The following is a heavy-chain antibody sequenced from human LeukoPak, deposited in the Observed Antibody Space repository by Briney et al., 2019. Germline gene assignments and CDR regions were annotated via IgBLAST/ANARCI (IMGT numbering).Heavy chain of an antibody. D-gene: IGHD3-22*01. CDR3: ARVVAGYYYDSSGYYFDY. CDR2: INPNSGGT. CDR1: GYTFTGYY. Sequence: ASVKVSCKASGYTFTGYYMHWVRQAPGQGLEWMGWINPNSGGTNYAQKFQGRVTMTRDTSISTAYMELSRLRSDDTAVYYCARVVAGYYYDSSGYYFDYWGQGTLVTVSS. V-gene: IGHV1-2*02. J-gene: IGHJ4*02.